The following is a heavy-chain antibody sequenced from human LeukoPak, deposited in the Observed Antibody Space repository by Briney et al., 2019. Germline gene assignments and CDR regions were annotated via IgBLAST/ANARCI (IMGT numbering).Heavy chain of an antibody. CDR1: GFTFSSQW. CDR2: LNSDGSST. J-gene: IGHJ3*02. Sequence: GGSLRLSCAASGFTFSSQWMHWVRQAPGKGLVRVSRLNSDGSSTNYADSVKGRFTISRDNAKNSLYLQMNSLRAEDTAVYYCARDRGGLWPDAFDIWGQGTMVTVSS. V-gene: IGHV3-74*01. CDR3: ARDRGGLWPDAFDI. D-gene: IGHD5-18*01.